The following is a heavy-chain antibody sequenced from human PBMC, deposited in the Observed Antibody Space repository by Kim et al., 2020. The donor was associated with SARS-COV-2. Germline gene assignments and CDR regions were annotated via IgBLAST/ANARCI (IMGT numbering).Heavy chain of an antibody. J-gene: IGHJ4*02. D-gene: IGHD5-18*01. CDR1: GYTFTSYA. V-gene: IGHV1-3*01. CDR3: ALIRGYSNGFDY. Sequence: ASVKVSCKASGYTFTSYAMHWVRQAPGQRLEWMGWINAGNGNTKYSQKFQGRVTITRDTSASTAYMELSSLRSEDTAVYYCALIRGYSNGFDYWGQGTLVTVSS. CDR2: INAGNGNT.